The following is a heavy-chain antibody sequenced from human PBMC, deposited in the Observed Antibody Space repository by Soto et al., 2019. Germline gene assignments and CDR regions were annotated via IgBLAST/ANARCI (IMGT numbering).Heavy chain of an antibody. CDR1: GYSFTSYW. CDR2: IYPGDSDT. Sequence: PGESLKISCQGSGYSFTSYWIGWVRQMPGKGLEWMGIIYPGDSDTRYSPSFQGQVTISADKSISTAYLQWSSLKASDTAMYYCARRQSMIVEGDAFDIWGQGTMVTVSS. CDR3: ARRQSMIVEGDAFDI. J-gene: IGHJ3*02. V-gene: IGHV5-51*01. D-gene: IGHD3-22*01.